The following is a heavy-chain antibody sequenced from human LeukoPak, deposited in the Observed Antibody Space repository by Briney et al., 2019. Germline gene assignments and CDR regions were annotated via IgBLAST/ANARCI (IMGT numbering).Heavy chain of an antibody. V-gene: IGHV3-23*01. D-gene: IGHD4-17*01. CDR2: ISGSGSST. J-gene: IGHJ6*02. Sequence: PGGSLRLSCAASGFTFSSYAMSWVRQAPGKGLEWVSSISGSGSSTYYADSVRGRFTVSRDNSKNTLHLHMNSLRAEDTAAYYCAKVTTVFDYYYYGMDVWGQGTTVTSP. CDR1: GFTFSSYA. CDR3: AKVTTVFDYYYYGMDV.